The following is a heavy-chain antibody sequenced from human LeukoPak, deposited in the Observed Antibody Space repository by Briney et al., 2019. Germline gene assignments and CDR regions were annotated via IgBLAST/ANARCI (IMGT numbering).Heavy chain of an antibody. CDR1: GFAFSSYA. Sequence: PGVSLRLSCAASGFAFSSYAMSWVRQTPGKGLEWVSAISGGGGSTYYADSVKGRFTISRDNSKNTLYLQMNSLRAEDTAVYYCAKDKRGGPYGVDYWGQGTLVTVSS. D-gene: IGHD2-8*01. V-gene: IGHV3-23*01. J-gene: IGHJ4*02. CDR3: AKDKRGGPYGVDY. CDR2: ISGGGGST.